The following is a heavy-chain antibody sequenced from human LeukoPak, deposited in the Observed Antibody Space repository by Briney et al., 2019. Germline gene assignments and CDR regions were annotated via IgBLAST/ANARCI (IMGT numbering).Heavy chain of an antibody. CDR1: GFTFSSYT. J-gene: IGHJ6*02. CDR3: ARDNSGMDV. Sequence: PGGSLRLSCAVSGFTFSSYTMNWVRQAPMKGLEWVSSISTSATYTYYADSVKGRFTISRDNSKNTLYLQMNSLRAEDTAVYYCARDNSGMDVWGQGTTVTVSS. D-gene: IGHD4-23*01. V-gene: IGHV3-21*01. CDR2: ISTSATYT.